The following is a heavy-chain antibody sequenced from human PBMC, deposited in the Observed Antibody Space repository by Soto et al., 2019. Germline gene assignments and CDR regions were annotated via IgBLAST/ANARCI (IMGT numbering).Heavy chain of an antibody. CDR1: GYAFSSYG. D-gene: IGHD2-2*01. V-gene: IGHV1-2*02. Sequence: ASVKVSCKTSGYAFSSYGISWVRQAPGQGLXGMXXIXXYXGXXXYXXXFQGRVTMTRDTSISTAYMELSRLRSEDTAVYYCARDQSSQDWFDPWGQGTLVTVSS. CDR2: IXXYXGXX. J-gene: IGHJ5*02. CDR3: ARDQSSQDWFDP.